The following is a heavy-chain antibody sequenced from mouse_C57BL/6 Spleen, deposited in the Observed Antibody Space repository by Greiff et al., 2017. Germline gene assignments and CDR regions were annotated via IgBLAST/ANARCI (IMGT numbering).Heavy chain of an antibody. CDR3: ARYYDYDGDTY. V-gene: IGHV1-80*01. D-gene: IGHD2-4*01. J-gene: IGHJ3*01. CDR1: GYAFSSYW. Sequence: VQLVESGAELVKPGASVKISCKASGYAFSSYWMNWVKQRPGKGLEWIGQIYPGDGDTNYNGKFKGKATLTADKSSSTAYMQLSSLTSEDSAVYFCARYYDYDGDTYWGQGTLVTVSA. CDR2: IYPGDGDT.